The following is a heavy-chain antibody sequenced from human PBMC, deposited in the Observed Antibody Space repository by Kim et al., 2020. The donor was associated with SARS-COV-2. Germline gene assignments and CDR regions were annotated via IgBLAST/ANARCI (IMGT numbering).Heavy chain of an antibody. V-gene: IGHV3-48*04. J-gene: IGHJ6*02. Sequence: GGSLRLSCAASGFTFSSYSMNWVRQAPGKGLEWVSYISSSSSTIYYADSVKGRFTISRDNAKNSLYLQMNSLRAEDTAVYYCARDYDFWSGYHYYYYGMDVWGQGTTVTVSS. D-gene: IGHD3-3*01. CDR1: GFTFSSYS. CDR3: ARDYDFWSGYHYYYYGMDV. CDR2: ISSSSSTI.